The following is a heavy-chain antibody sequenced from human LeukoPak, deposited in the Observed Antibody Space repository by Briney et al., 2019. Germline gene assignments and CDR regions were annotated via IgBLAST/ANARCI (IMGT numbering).Heavy chain of an antibody. CDR3: ARSTPPWSSVEY. CDR2: ISSGSDYI. CDR1: GFTFSSYS. J-gene: IGHJ4*02. D-gene: IGHD6-6*01. Sequence: GGSLRLSCAASGFTFSSYSMNWIRQAPGKGLEWVSSISSGSDYIYHADSVKGRFTISRDNAKNSLCLQMSSLRADDTAVYYCARSTPPWSSVEYWGQGTLVTVSS. V-gene: IGHV3-21*01.